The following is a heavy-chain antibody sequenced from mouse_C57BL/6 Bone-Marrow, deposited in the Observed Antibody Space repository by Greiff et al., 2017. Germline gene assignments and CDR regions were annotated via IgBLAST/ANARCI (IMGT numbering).Heavy chain of an antibody. J-gene: IGHJ1*03. CDR2: IHPSDSDT. D-gene: IGHD1-1*01. Sequence: VQLQQPGAELVKPGASVKVSCKASGYTFTSYWMHWVKQRPGQGLEWIGRIHPSDSDTNYNQKFKGKATLTVDKSSSTAYMQLSSLTSEDSAVYYCAIVTTVVVKGRKANWYFDVWGTGTTVTVAS. CDR1: GYTFTSYW. CDR3: AIVTTVVVKGRKANWYFDV. V-gene: IGHV1-74*01.